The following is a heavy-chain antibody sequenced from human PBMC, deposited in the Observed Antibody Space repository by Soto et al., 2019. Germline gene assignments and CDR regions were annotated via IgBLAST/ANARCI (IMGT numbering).Heavy chain of an antibody. CDR1: GFTFSSYG. CDR2: ISYDGSNK. CDR3: AKGESYSVNDAFDI. Sequence: PVGSLRLSCAASGFTFSSYGMHWVRQAPGKGLEWVAVISYDGSNKYYADSVKGRFTISRDNSKNTLYLQMNSLRAEDTAVYYCAKGESYSVNDAFDIWGQGTMVTVSS. V-gene: IGHV3-30*18. J-gene: IGHJ3*02. D-gene: IGHD1-26*01.